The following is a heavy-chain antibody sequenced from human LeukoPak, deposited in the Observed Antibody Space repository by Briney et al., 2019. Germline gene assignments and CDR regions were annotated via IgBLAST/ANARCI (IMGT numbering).Heavy chain of an antibody. CDR3: ARAELRFLEWLDYFDY. CDR1: GFTFSSYG. J-gene: IGHJ4*02. CDR2: IRYDGSNK. D-gene: IGHD3-3*01. Sequence: GGSLRLSCAASGFTFSSYGMHWVRQAPGKGLEWVAFIRYDGSNKYYADSVKGRFTISRDNSKNTLYLQMNSLRAEDTAVYYCARAELRFLEWLDYFDYWGQGTLVTVSS. V-gene: IGHV3-30*02.